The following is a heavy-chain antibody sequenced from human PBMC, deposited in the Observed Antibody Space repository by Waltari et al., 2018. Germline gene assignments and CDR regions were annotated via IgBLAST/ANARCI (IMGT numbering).Heavy chain of an antibody. CDR1: GFTFSSYS. CDR2: ISSSSSTI. V-gene: IGHV3-48*04. J-gene: IGHJ6*03. Sequence: EVQLVESGGGLVQPGGYLRLSCAASGFTFSSYSMNWVRQAPGKGLEWVSYISSSSSTIYYADSVKGRFTISRDNAKNSLYLQMNSLRAEDTAVYYCARPLTGDRDYYYYYMDVWGKGTTVTVSS. D-gene: IGHD7-27*01. CDR3: ARPLTGDRDYYYYYMDV.